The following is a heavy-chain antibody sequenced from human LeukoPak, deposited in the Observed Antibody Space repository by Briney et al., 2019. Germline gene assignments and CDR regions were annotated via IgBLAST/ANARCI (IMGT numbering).Heavy chain of an antibody. V-gene: IGHV1-46*01. J-gene: IGHJ4*02. CDR3: ASSEDGYINFDY. CDR2: INSSGGGT. CDR1: GYTFTNYY. Sequence: ASVKVSCKASGYTFTNYYMHWVRQAPGQGLEWMGVINSSGGGTTYAQKFQGTVTMTRDTSTSTVYMELSSLRSEDTAVYYCASSEDGYINFDYWGQGTLVTVSS. D-gene: IGHD5-24*01.